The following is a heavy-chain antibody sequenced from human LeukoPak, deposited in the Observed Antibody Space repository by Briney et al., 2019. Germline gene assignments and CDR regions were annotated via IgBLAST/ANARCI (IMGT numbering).Heavy chain of an antibody. J-gene: IGHJ5*02. CDR2: IYSGGNT. D-gene: IGHD3-16*01. Sequence: PSETLSLTCTVSGGSISSYYWSWIRQPAGKGLEWIGRIYSGGNTSYNPSLKSRVTMSVDTSKNQFSLKLSSVTAADTAVYYCARGSVITFGGVTQTGGNWFDPWGQGTLVTVSS. CDR3: ARGSVITFGGVTQTGGNWFDP. V-gene: IGHV4-4*07. CDR1: GGSISSYY.